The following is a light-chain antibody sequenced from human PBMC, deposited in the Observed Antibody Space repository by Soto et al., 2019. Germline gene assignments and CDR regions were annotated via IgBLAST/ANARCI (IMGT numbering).Light chain of an antibody. V-gene: IGKV1-5*03. J-gene: IGKJ1*01. Sequence: DIQVTQSPSTLSASIVDRVTITCRASQRISAELAWYQQKPGKAPNRLIYKASTLESGVPSRFSGSGSGTEFTLTISSMQPADFANYDCTQYTDFGSWTFGQGTKVEIK. CDR1: QRISAE. CDR3: TQYTDFGSWT. CDR2: KAS.